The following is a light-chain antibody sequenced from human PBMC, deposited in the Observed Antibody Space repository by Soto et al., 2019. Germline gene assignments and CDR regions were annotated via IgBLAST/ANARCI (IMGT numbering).Light chain of an antibody. CDR3: SSYTTLRTLGV. Sequence: QSALTQPPSVSGAPGQSVTISCTGTSSDIGASNYVSWYQQRPGKAPKLMIYDVSNRPSGVSNRFSGSKSGTTASLTISGLQAEDEADYSCSSYTTLRTLGVFGSGTKLTVL. CDR2: DVS. J-gene: IGLJ1*01. CDR1: SSDIGASNY. V-gene: IGLV2-14*03.